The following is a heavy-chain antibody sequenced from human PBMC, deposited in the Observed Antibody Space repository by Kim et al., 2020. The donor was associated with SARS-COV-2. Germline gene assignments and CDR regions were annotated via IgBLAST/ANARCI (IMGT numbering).Heavy chain of an antibody. Sequence: YNPSHKSRVTMTGDPSTTQFTLGLSSVTAAETAVYYCARVLRGGRYFDYWGQGTLVTVSS. J-gene: IGHJ4*02. D-gene: IGHD3-16*01. CDR3: ARVLRGGRYFDY. V-gene: IGHV4-31*02.